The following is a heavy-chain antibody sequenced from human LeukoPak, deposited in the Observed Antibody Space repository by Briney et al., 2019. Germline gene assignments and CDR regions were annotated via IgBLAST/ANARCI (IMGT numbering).Heavy chain of an antibody. CDR3: AKSSASGGSYRAAFDI. D-gene: IGHD1-26*01. CDR1: GFTYSSYG. V-gene: IGHV3-30*02. Sequence: GGSLRLSRAASGFTYSSYGMHWVRQAPGKGLEWVSFIRYDGSNKYYADAVKGRFTTSRDNSKNTLYLQVNSLRAEDTAVYYCAKSSASGGSYRAAFDIWGQGTMVTVSS. CDR2: IRYDGSNK. J-gene: IGHJ3*02.